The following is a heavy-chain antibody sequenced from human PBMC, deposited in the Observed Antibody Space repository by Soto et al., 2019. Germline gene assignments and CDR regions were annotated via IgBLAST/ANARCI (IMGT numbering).Heavy chain of an antibody. Sequence: GGSLRLSCAASGFTFSSYAMSWVRQAPGKGLEWVSAISGSGGSTYYADSVKGRFTISRDNSKNTLYLQMNSLRAEDTAVYYCGKDGGYRYGYSPHYYYGMDVWGQGTTVTVSS. CDR3: GKDGGYRYGYSPHYYYGMDV. V-gene: IGHV3-23*01. J-gene: IGHJ6*02. CDR2: ISGSGGST. D-gene: IGHD5-18*01. CDR1: GFTFSSYA.